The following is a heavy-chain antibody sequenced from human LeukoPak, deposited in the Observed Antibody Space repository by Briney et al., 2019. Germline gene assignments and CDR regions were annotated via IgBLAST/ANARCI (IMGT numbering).Heavy chain of an antibody. Sequence: SETLSLTCTVSGGSISSGDYYWSWIRQPPGKGLEWIGYIYYSGSTNYNPSLKSRVTISVDTSKNQFSLKLSSVTAADTAVYYCARGKHYYYGMDVWGQGTTVTVSS. CDR2: IYYSGST. CDR3: ARGKHYYYGMDV. V-gene: IGHV4-30-4*01. J-gene: IGHJ6*02. CDR1: GGSISSGDYY.